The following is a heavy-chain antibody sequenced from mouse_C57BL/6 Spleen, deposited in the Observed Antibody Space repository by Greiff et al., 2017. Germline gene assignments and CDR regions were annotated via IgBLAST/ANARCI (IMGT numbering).Heavy chain of an antibody. J-gene: IGHJ3*01. CDR1: GFTITDYY. Sequence: VKLMESGAELVKPGASVTLSCTASGFTITDYYMHWVKQRTEQGLEWIGRIDPEDGETKYAPNFQGKATITADTSSNTAYLQLSSLTSEDTAVYYCARTTGQSCWGQGTLVTVAA. D-gene: IGHD1-1*01. CDR3: ARTTGQSC. CDR2: IDPEDGET. V-gene: IGHV14-2*01.